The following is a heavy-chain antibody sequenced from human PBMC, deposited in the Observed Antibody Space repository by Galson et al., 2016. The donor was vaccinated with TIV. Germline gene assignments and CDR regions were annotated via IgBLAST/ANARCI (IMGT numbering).Heavy chain of an antibody. CDR1: GGTFISYA. J-gene: IGHJ4*02. D-gene: IGHD2-8*02. Sequence: SVKVSCKASGGTFISYAITWVRQAPGQGLEWMGQIIPVFPTPNYAQKFQGRVTISADVSTSTTYMELTSLSSEDTAIYYCAPRYTTGSYYFDYWGQGTLVTVSS. V-gene: IGHV1-69*13. CDR3: APRYTTGSYYFDY. CDR2: IIPVFPTP.